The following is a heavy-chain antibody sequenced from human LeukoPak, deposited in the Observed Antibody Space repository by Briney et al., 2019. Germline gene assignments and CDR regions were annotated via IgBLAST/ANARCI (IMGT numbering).Heavy chain of an antibody. CDR1: GFTFSSYG. CDR2: IWYDGSSK. D-gene: IGHD3-10*01. Sequence: PGGSLRLSCAASGFTFSSYGMHWVRQAPGKGLEWVAVIWYDGSSKYYADSVKGRFTISRDNSKNTLYLQMNSLRAEDTAVYYCARDREPVWFGELFPFDSWGQGTLVTVSS. CDR3: ARDREPVWFGELFPFDS. V-gene: IGHV3-33*01. J-gene: IGHJ5*01.